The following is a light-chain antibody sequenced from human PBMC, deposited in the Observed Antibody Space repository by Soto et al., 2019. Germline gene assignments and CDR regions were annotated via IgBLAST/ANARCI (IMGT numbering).Light chain of an antibody. CDR2: KAS. V-gene: IGKV1-5*03. J-gene: IGKJ1*01. CDR1: QSIDTW. CDR3: QEYKNDYGT. Sequence: DIQMTQSPATLAASVGDRVSLTCRASQSIDTWLAWYQQKPGKAPNLLIYKASRLESGVPSRFSGSGYGTEFTLTISSLQPEDFGSYYCQEYKNDYGTFGQWTKVDIK.